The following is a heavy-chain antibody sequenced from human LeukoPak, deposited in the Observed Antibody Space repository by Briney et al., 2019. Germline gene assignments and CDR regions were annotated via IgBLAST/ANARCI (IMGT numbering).Heavy chain of an antibody. V-gene: IGHV1-18*01. D-gene: IGHD3-3*02. J-gene: IGHJ4*02. CDR2: ISTSSVNT. CDR1: GYSFTSYG. Sequence: ASVEVSCKASGYSFTSYGISWVRQAPGQGLEWMAWISTSSVNTNYAQKFQGRVTMTTDTSTSTAYMELRSLRSDDTAVYYCVRENASISFYHFDYWGQGTLVTVSS. CDR3: VRENASISFYHFDY.